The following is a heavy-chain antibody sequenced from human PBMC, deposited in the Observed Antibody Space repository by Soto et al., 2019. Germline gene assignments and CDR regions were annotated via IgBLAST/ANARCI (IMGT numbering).Heavy chain of an antibody. V-gene: IGHV1-3*01. CDR2: INAGNGNT. J-gene: IGHJ4*02. D-gene: IGHD6-13*01. CDR3: ARERGSSWYGFDY. Sequence: PSVKVSCKASGYTFTSYAMHWVRQAPGQRLEWMGWINAGNGNTKYSQKFQGRVTITRDTSASTAYMELSSLRSEDTAVYYCARERGSSWYGFDYWGQGTLVTVSS. CDR1: GYTFTSYA.